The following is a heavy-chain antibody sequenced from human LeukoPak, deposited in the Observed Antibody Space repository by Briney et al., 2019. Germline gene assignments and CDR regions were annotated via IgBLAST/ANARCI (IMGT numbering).Heavy chain of an antibody. J-gene: IGHJ4*02. D-gene: IGHD6-19*01. CDR2: INHSGST. Sequence: SETLSLTCAVYGGSFSGYYWSWIRQPPGKGLEWIGEINHSGSTNYNPSLKSRVTISVDTSKNQFSLKLSSVTAADTAVYYCARQTAGSPPRFDYWGQGTLVTVSS. CDR3: ARQTAGSPPRFDY. CDR1: GGSFSGYY. V-gene: IGHV4-34*01.